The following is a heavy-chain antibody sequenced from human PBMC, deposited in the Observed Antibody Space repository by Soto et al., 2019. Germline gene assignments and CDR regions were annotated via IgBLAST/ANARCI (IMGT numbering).Heavy chain of an antibody. J-gene: IGHJ4*02. Sequence: EVQLLESGGGLVQPGGSLRLSCAASGFTFSSYAMSWVRQAPGKGLEWVSAISGSGGSTYYADSVKGRFTISRDNSKNTLYLQMNSLRAEDTAVYYCANCGYSGSGVFDYWGQGTLVTVSS. D-gene: IGHD5-12*01. V-gene: IGHV3-23*01. CDR1: GFTFSSYA. CDR3: ANCGYSGSGVFDY. CDR2: ISGSGGST.